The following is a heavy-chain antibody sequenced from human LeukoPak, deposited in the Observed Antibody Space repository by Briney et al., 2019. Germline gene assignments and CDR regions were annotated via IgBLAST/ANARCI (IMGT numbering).Heavy chain of an antibody. V-gene: IGHV1-69*04. CDR2: IIPILGIA. J-gene: IGHJ4*02. D-gene: IGHD3-22*01. CDR3: ASVLSSGYYY. CDR1: GGTFSSYA. Sequence: SVKVSCKASGGTFSSYAISWVRQAPGQGLEWMGRIIPILGIAIYAQKFQGRVTITADKSTSTAYMELSSLRSEDTAVYYCASVLSSGYYYWGQGTLVTVSS.